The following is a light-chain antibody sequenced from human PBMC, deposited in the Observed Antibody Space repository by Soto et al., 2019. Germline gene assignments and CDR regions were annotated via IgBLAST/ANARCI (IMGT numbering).Light chain of an antibody. CDR3: LQDYNYPHT. V-gene: IGKV1-6*01. CDR2: DAS. Sequence: IQMTQSPSSLPASVGDRVNITCRASQSISSYLNWYQQKPGKAPNLLIYDASTLQSGVPSRFSGSGSGTDFTLTISSLQPEDSATYFCLQDYNYPHTFGQGTKVDIK. CDR1: QSISSY. J-gene: IGKJ2*01.